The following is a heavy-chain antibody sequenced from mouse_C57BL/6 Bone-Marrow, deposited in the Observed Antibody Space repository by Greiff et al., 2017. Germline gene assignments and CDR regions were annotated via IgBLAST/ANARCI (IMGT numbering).Heavy chain of an antibody. V-gene: IGHV1-81*01. CDR3: ARWDYSNFLDAMDY. Sequence: VQLQQSGAELARPGASVKLSCKASGYTFTSYGISWVKQRTGQGLEWIGEIYPRSGNTYYNEQFKGKATLTADKSSSTAYMELRSLTSEDTAVYFGARWDYSNFLDAMDYWGQGTSVTVSS. CDR1: GYTFTSYG. D-gene: IGHD2-5*01. CDR2: IYPRSGNT. J-gene: IGHJ4*01.